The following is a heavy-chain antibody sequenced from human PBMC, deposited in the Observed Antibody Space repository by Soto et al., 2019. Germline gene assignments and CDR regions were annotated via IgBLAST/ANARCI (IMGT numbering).Heavy chain of an antibody. CDR2: IWYDGSNK. J-gene: IGHJ6*02. D-gene: IGHD6-19*01. CDR3: ARDERSAVAGTADYYYYGMDV. CDR1: GFTFSSYG. Sequence: GGSLRLSCAASGFTFSSYGMHWVRQAPGKGLGWVAVIWYDGSNKYYADSVKGRFTISRDNSKNTLYLQMNSLRAEDTAVYYCARDERSAVAGTADYYYYGMDVWGQGTTVTVSS. V-gene: IGHV3-33*01.